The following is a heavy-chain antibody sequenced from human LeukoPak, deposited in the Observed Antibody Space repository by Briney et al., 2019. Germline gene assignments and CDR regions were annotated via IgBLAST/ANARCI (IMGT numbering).Heavy chain of an antibody. V-gene: IGHV3-48*04. CDR1: GFIFDDHG. CDR2: ISSSSSTI. D-gene: IGHD3-10*01. Sequence: PGGSLRLSCAASGFIFDDHGMHWVRQAPGKGLEWVSDISSSSSTIYYADSVKGRFTISRDNAKNSLYLQMDTLRAEDTAVYYCARDSGSYPYAFDIWGQGTMVTVSS. J-gene: IGHJ3*02. CDR3: ARDSGSYPYAFDI.